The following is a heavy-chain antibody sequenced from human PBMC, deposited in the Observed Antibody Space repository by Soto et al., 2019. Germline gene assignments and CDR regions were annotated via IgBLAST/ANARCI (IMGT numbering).Heavy chain of an antibody. J-gene: IGHJ6*02. D-gene: IGHD6-6*01. CDR1: GYTFTGYY. CDR3: ARDERLEGSSSSADYYYYGMDV. Sequence: QVQLVQSGAEVKKPGASVKVSCKASGYTFTGYYMHWVRQAPGQGLEWMGWINPNSGGTNYAQKFQGWVTVTRDTSISTAYMELSRLRSDDTAVYYCARDERLEGSSSSADYYYYGMDVWGQGTTVTVSS. CDR2: INPNSGGT. V-gene: IGHV1-2*04.